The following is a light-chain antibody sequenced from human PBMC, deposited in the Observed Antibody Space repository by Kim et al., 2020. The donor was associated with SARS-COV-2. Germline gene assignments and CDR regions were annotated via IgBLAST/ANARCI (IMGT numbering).Light chain of an antibody. J-gene: IGKJ2*01. CDR1: QTVSSNY. Sequence: SPGERANLSCRASQTVSSNYLGWYQQKPGQAPRLLIYGASSRATGIPDRFSCSGSGTDFTLPISGLEPEDFAVYYCQQYGTSPPYTFGQGTKLEI. V-gene: IGKV3-20*01. CDR3: QQYGTSPPYT. CDR2: GAS.